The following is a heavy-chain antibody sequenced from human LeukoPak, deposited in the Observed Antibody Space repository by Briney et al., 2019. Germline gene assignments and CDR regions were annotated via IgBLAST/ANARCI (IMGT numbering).Heavy chain of an antibody. D-gene: IGHD3-3*01. Sequence: ASVKVSCTASGYTFTGYYMYWVRQAPGQGLEWMGFINPNTGGTIYAQKFQARVTMTRDTSISTAYMELRGLISDDTAVYYCARRYDFWSGYPTAFDYWGQGTLVTVSS. V-gene: IGHV1-2*02. CDR3: ARRYDFWSGYPTAFDY. J-gene: IGHJ4*02. CDR2: INPNTGGT. CDR1: GYTFTGYY.